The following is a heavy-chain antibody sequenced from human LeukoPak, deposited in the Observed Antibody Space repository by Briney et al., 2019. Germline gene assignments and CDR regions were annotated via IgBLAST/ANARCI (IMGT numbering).Heavy chain of an antibody. CDR2: IYYSGST. V-gene: IGHV4-59*01. J-gene: IGHJ4*02. CDR3: ARARRAVADYFDY. Sequence: SETLSLTCTLSGGSMSSYYWRWIRQPPGKGLEWIGYIYYSGSTNYNPSLKSRVTISVDTSKNQFSLKLSSVTAADTAVYYCARARRAVADYFDYWGQGTLVTVPS. D-gene: IGHD6-19*01. CDR1: GGSMSSYY.